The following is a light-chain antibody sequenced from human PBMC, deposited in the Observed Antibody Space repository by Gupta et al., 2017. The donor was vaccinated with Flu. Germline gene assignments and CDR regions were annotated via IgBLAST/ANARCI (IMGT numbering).Light chain of an antibody. J-gene: IGKJ4*02. CDR1: QSVSNF. Sequence: PSSLSASVGDRVTITCRASQSVSNFLNWYQQKPGKAPKLLIYAASTLQGGVPSRFSGSGSGTDFALTINSLQPEDFATYYCQQGYSTPQTFGRGTTVEIK. CDR3: QQGYSTPQT. CDR2: AAS. V-gene: IGKV1-39*01.